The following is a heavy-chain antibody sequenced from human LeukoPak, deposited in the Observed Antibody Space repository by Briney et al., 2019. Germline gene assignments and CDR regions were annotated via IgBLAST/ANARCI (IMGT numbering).Heavy chain of an antibody. CDR1: GGTFSGYV. J-gene: IGHJ4*02. Sequence: ASVKVSCKASGGTFSGYVISWVRQAPGQGLEWMGGIIPIFGTANYAQKFQGRVTITADESTSTAYMELSSPRSEDTAVYYCARVPYCSSTSCYKEYYFDYWGQATLVTVSS. CDR2: IIPIFGTA. V-gene: IGHV1-69*13. CDR3: ARVPYCSSTSCYKEYYFDY. D-gene: IGHD2-2*02.